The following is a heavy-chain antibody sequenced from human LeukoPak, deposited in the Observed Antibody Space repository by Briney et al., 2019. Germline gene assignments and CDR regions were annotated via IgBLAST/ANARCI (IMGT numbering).Heavy chain of an antibody. J-gene: IGHJ3*02. CDR3: ARESLRFDI. D-gene: IGHD1-26*01. V-gene: IGHV7-4-1*02. Sequence: GASVKVTCNASGYIFNLQGMGWVRHAPGQGLEWVGWVNTDSGKATYAQGFTGRSIFSLDSSVSTVYLQISDLMPEDTAKYYCARESLRFDIWGQGTTVTVSS. CDR2: VNTDSGKA. CDR1: GYIFNLQG.